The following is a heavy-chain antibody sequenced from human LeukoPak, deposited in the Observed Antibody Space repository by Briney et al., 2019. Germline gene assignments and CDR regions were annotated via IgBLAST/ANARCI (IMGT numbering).Heavy chain of an antibody. V-gene: IGHV1-69*06. CDR3: ARDTGIVGAAKDAFDI. D-gene: IGHD1-26*01. Sequence: GASVTVSCKSSGGTFISYAISWVRQAPGQGLEWMGRIIPIFGTANYAQKFQGRVTITADKSTSTAYMELSSLRSEDTAVYYCARDTGIVGAAKDAFDIWGQGTMVTVSS. J-gene: IGHJ3*02. CDR2: IIPIFGTA. CDR1: GGTFISYA.